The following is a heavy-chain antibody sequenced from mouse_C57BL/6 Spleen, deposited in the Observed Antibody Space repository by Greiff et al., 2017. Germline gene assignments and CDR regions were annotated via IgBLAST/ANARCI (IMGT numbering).Heavy chain of an antibody. CDR1: GFTFSDYG. Sequence: EVKVVESGGGLVKPGGSLKLSCAASGFTFSDYGMHWVRQAPEKGLEWVAYISSGSSTIYYADTVKGRFTISRDNAKNTLFLQMTSLRSEDTAMYYCARRRLDGNSYYYAMDYWGQGTSVTVSS. CDR3: ARRRLDGNSYYYAMDY. D-gene: IGHD2-1*01. CDR2: ISSGSSTI. J-gene: IGHJ4*01. V-gene: IGHV5-17*01.